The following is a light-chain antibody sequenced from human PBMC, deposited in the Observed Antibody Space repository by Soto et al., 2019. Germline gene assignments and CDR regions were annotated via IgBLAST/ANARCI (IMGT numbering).Light chain of an antibody. J-gene: IGLJ1*01. CDR1: SSDVGAYNY. V-gene: IGLV2-14*03. Sequence: QSVLTQPASVSGSPGQSITISCTGTSSDVGAYNYVSWYQHHPGKVPRLMIFDVSNRPSGVSNRFSGSKSGNTASLSISVLQAEDEADYYCCSYSRSSPYVFGAGTKVTVL. CDR2: DVS. CDR3: CSYSRSSPYV.